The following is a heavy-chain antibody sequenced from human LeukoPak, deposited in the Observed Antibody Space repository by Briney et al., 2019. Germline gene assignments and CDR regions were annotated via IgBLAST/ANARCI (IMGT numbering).Heavy chain of an antibody. J-gene: IGHJ4*02. V-gene: IGHV3-30-3*01. CDR3: ARVFLERLTSGYFDN. CDR2: ISYDGTTK. D-gene: IGHD3-3*01. Sequence: GGSLRLSCTASGFTFNTYAIHWVRQAPGKGLQWVAVISYDGTTKHYSDSAKGRFTISRDNSKSTLFLQMNSLRAEDTAVYYCARVFLERLTSGYFDNWGQGTLVTVSP. CDR1: GFTFNTYA.